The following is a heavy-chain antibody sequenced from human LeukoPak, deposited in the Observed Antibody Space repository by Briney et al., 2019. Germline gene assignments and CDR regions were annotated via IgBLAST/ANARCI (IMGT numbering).Heavy chain of an antibody. CDR1: EFTFSNYA. D-gene: IGHD2-2*01. V-gene: IGHV3-23*01. CDR3: AKETSDIVVVPAAIYYYYYGMDV. CDR2: ISGSGGST. Sequence: GGSLRLSCAASEFTFSNYAMNWVRQAPGKGLEWVSAISGSGGSTYYADSVKGRFTISRDNPKNTLYLQMNSLRAEDTAVYYCAKETSDIVVVPAAIYYYYYGMDVWGQGTTVTVSS. J-gene: IGHJ6*02.